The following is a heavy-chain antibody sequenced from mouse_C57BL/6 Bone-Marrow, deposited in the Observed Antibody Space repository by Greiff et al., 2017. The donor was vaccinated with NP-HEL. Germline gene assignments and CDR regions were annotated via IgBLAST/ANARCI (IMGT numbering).Heavy chain of an antibody. J-gene: IGHJ1*03. Sequence: EVKLVESGGGLVQPGGSLKLSCAASGFTFSDYYMYWVRQTPEKRLEWVAYISNGGGSTYYPDTVKGRFTISRDNDKNTLYLQMSRLKSEDTAMYYCARHAYYYGSSYGYFDVWGTGTTVTVSA. CDR1: GFTFSDYY. CDR3: ARHAYYYGSSYGYFDV. D-gene: IGHD1-1*01. V-gene: IGHV5-12*01. CDR2: ISNGGGST.